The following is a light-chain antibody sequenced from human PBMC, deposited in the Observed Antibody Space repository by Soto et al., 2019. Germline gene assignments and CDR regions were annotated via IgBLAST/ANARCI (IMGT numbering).Light chain of an antibody. J-gene: IGKJ5*01. Sequence: DIPLTQSPSFRSASVGDRVTITCRASQSISGWLAWYQQKPGKAPKLLIYAASSLQSGVPSRFSGSGSGTDFTLTISSLQPEDFATYYCQQSYSPPPVTVGQGTRLEIK. CDR1: QSISGW. CDR2: AAS. V-gene: IGKV1-39*01. CDR3: QQSYSPPPVT.